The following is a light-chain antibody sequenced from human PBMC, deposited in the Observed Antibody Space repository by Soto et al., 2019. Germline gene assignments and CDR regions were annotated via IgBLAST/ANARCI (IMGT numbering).Light chain of an antibody. CDR2: DDS. CDR3: QVWDSNSNPVI. Sequence: SSELTQPPSVSVAPGQTATITCGGDNIGDKGVQWYQQRPGQAPLLVVYDDSDRPSGIPERYSGSNSGNTAALIISRVEAGDEADYYCQVWDSNSNPVIFGGGTKLTVL. J-gene: IGLJ2*01. V-gene: IGLV3-21*02. CDR1: NIGDKG.